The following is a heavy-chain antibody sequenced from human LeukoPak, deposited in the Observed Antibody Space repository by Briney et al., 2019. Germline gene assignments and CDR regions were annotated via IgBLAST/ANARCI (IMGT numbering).Heavy chain of an antibody. V-gene: IGHV4-59*11. CDR2: LLDSWRT. Sequence: PSETLSLTCTVSGASMSTHYWSWLRQPPGKGLEWIGYLLDSWRTKDNPSLQSRVTLSADTSKNQFSLRLTSVTAADTAVYYCATIRRGSIYGYFDFWGQGILVTVSS. CDR3: ATIRRGSIYGYFDF. J-gene: IGHJ4*02. D-gene: IGHD5-18*01. CDR1: GASMSTHY.